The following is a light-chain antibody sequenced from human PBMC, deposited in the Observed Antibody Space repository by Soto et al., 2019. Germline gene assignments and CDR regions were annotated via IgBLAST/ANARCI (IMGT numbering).Light chain of an antibody. J-gene: IGLJ1*01. V-gene: IGLV2-14*03. CDR3: VSYTNPGTYV. CDR2: DFT. Sequence: QSALTQPASVSGSPGQSVTISCAGASRDVTDSDSVSWYQHRPGEAPKLIILDFTYRPSGVSDRFPGSLSANTASLTISGLQVEDEGNYYCVSYTNPGTYVFGPGTQLTVL. CDR1: SRDVTDSDS.